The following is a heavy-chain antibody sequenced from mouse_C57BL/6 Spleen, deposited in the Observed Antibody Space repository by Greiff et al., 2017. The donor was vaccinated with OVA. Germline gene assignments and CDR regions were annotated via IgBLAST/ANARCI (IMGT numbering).Heavy chain of an antibody. CDR2: IDPSDSET. V-gene: IGHV1-52*01. J-gene: IGHJ2*01. CDR3: ARDYGNYHYFDY. CDR1: GYTFTSYW. D-gene: IGHD2-1*01. Sequence: QVQLQQPGDELVRPGSSVKLSCKASGYTFTSYWMHWVKQRPIQGLEWIGNIDPSDSETHYNQKFKDKATLTVDKSSSTAYMQLSSLTSEDSAVYYCARDYGNYHYFDYWGQGTTLTVSS.